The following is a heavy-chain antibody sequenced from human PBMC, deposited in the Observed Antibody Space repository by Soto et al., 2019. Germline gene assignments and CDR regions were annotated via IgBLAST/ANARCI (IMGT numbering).Heavy chain of an antibody. CDR1: GGSISSYY. Sequence: SETVSLTCTVSGGSISSYYWSWIRQPPGKGLEWIGYIYYSGSTNYNPSLKSRVTISVDTSKNQFSLKLSSVTAADTAVYYCARVGVVGLTAMGGKWLDPWGKGSPVRVAS. CDR3: ARVGVVGLTAMGGKWLDP. D-gene: IGHD5-18*01. V-gene: IGHV4-59*01. CDR2: IYYSGST. J-gene: IGHJ5*02.